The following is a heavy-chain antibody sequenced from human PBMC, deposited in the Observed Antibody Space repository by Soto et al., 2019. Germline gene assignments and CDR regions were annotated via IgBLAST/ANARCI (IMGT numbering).Heavy chain of an antibody. V-gene: IGHV1-3*01. Sequence: ASVKVSCKASGDAFARYAMHWVRQAPGQRLEWMGWINAGNGNTKYSQKFQGRVTITRDTSASTAYMELSSLRSEDTAVYYCARAGSPPSMVRGVIGNWFDPWGQRTLVTVSS. D-gene: IGHD3-10*01. J-gene: IGHJ5*02. CDR3: ARAGSPPSMVRGVIGNWFDP. CDR1: GDAFARYA. CDR2: INAGNGNT.